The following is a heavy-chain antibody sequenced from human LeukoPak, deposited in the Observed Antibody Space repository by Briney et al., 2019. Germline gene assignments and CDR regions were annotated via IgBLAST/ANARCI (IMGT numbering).Heavy chain of an antibody. Sequence: PSETLSLTCTVSGGSISDTSYYWGWIRQPPGKGLEWIGSIYYRGNTYYHPSLKSRVTISVDTSKNQFSLKLSSVTAADTAVYYCARGKRGYSSSWYDYWGQGTLVTVSS. CDR2: IYYRGNT. V-gene: IGHV4-39*01. J-gene: IGHJ4*02. CDR1: GGSISDTSYY. CDR3: ARGKRGYSSSWYDY. D-gene: IGHD6-13*01.